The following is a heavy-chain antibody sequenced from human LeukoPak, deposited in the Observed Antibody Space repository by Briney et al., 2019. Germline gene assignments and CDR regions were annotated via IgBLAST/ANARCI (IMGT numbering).Heavy chain of an antibody. CDR2: ISNSGGST. D-gene: IGHD6-6*01. CDR1: GFTFSSYA. J-gene: IGHJ4*02. CDR3: AKETSSSFDY. Sequence: GGSLRLSCAASGFTFSSYAMNWVRQAPGKGLAWVSGISNSGGSTYYADSVKGRFTISRDNSKNTLYLQMNSLRADDKAVYYCAKETSSSFDYWGQGTLVTVSS. V-gene: IGHV3-23*01.